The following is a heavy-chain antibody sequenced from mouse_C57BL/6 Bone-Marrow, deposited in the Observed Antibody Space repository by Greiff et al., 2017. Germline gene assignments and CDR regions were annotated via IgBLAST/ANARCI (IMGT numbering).Heavy chain of an antibody. V-gene: IGHV1-63*01. Sequence: QVQLKESGAELVRPGTSVKMSCKASGYTFTNYWIGWAKQRPGHGLEWIGDIYPGGGYTNYNEKFKGKATLTADKSSSTAYMQFSSLTSEDSAIYCCARVLYEYGTRDYWGQGTSVTVSS. CDR3: ARVLYEYGTRDY. J-gene: IGHJ4*01. CDR2: IYPGGGYT. D-gene: IGHD1-1*01. CDR1: GYTFTNYW.